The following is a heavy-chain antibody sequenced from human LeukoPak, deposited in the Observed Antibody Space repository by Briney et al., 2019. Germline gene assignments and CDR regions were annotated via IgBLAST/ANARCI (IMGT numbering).Heavy chain of an antibody. J-gene: IGHJ4*02. CDR3: AKDLGYCTNGVCYNHFDY. Sequence: GGSLRLSCAASGFTFSTYAMAWVRQAPGKGLEWVSAISGSGGRTYYADSVKGRVTISRDNSKNTLYLQMNSLRAEDTAVYYCAKDLGYCTNGVCYNHFDYWGQGTLVTVSS. CDR2: ISGSGGRT. V-gene: IGHV3-23*01. CDR1: GFTFSTYA. D-gene: IGHD2-8*01.